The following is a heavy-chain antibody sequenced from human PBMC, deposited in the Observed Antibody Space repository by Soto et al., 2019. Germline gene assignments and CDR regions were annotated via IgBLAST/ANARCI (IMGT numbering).Heavy chain of an antibody. D-gene: IGHD1-1*01. J-gene: IGHJ4*01. CDR3: ATEGAKTTWNFDD. V-gene: IGHV3-23*01. CDR1: GFIFTTYA. CDR2: ISSSGDST. Sequence: GGSLRLSCATSGFIFTTYAMNWVHHAPGKGLEWVSAISSSGDSTFYAESVRGRFTISRGDSRNTVSLDMNSLRGEDSAVYYCATEGAKTTWNFDDWGQAKVVTVSS.